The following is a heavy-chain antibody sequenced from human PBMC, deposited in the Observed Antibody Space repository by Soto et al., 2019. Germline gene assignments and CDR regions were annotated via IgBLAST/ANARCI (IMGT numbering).Heavy chain of an antibody. Sequence: GGSLRLSCADSGFTFSSYAMHWVRQAPGKGLEYVSAISSNGGSTYYANSVKGRFTISRDNSKNTLYLQMGSLRAEDMAVYYCARGPTYYYGSGSYYPHESYYYYYMDVWGKGTTVTVSS. CDR2: ISSNGGST. CDR3: ARGPTYYYGSGSYYPHESYYYYYMDV. V-gene: IGHV3-64*01. J-gene: IGHJ6*03. D-gene: IGHD3-10*01. CDR1: GFTFSSYA.